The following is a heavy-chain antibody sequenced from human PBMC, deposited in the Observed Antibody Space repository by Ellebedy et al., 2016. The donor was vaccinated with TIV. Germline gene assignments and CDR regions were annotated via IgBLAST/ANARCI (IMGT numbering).Heavy chain of an antibody. CDR3: ARDGAGRWDY. CDR2: QSGST. CDR1: GSSISSGYY. D-gene: IGHD4-23*01. J-gene: IGHJ4*02. V-gene: IGHV4-38-2*02. Sequence: MPAGSLRLSCSVSGSSISSGYYWRWIRQPPGRGLEWIGSQSGSTYYSPSLKSRVTISVDTSKNQLSLRLSSVTAADTAVYYCARDGAGRWDYWGPGTLVTVSS.